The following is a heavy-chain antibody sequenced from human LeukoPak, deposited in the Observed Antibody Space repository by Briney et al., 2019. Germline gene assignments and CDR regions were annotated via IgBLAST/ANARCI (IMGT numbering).Heavy chain of an antibody. V-gene: IGHV3-9*01. CDR1: GFTFDDYA. CDR2: ISWNRGSI. D-gene: IGHD2-2*01. CDR3: AKGYCSSISCHADY. Sequence: PGGSLRLSCAASGFTFDDYAMHWVRQAPGKGLEWVSGISWNRGSIGYADSVKGRFTISRDDAKMFLYLQMNSLRAEDTALYYCAKGYCSSISCHADYWGQGTLVTASS. J-gene: IGHJ4*02.